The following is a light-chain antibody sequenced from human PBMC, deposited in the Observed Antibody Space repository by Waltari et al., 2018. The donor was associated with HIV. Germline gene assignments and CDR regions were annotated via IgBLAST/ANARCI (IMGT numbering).Light chain of an antibody. CDR1: SSDVGGYNY. J-gene: IGLJ2*01. Sequence: QSALTQPPSASGSPGQSVTISCTGTSSDVGGYNYVSWYQPHPGKAPKPLIYGVNKRPSGVPDRFSGSKSGNTASLTVSGLQAEDEAEYYCSSYAGSNNVVFGGGTKLTVL. V-gene: IGLV2-8*01. CDR3: SSYAGSNNVV. CDR2: GVN.